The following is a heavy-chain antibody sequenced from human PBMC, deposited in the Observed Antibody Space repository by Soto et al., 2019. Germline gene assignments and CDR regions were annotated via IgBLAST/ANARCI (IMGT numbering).Heavy chain of an antibody. D-gene: IGHD3-22*01. Sequence: QVQLVQSGAEVKKPGSSVKVSCKASGGTFSSYAISWVRQAPGQGLEWMGGIIPIFGTANYAQKFQGRVTSTADESPSTAYMELSSLRSEDTAVYYWARGGKNYYDSSGYYYWFDPWGQGTLVPVSS. CDR1: GGTFSSYA. J-gene: IGHJ5*02. CDR2: IIPIFGTA. CDR3: ARGGKNYYDSSGYYYWFDP. V-gene: IGHV1-69*01.